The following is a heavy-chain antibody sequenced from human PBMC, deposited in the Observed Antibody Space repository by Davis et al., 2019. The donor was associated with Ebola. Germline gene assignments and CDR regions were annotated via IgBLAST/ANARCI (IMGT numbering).Heavy chain of an antibody. CDR3: ASLANIAALDY. J-gene: IGHJ4*02. Sequence: GESLKISCAASGFTFSSYGMHWVRQAPGKGLEWVAVIWYDGSNKYYADSVKGRFTISRDNSKNTLYLQMNSLRAEDTAMYYCASLANIAALDYWGQGTLVTVSS. CDR2: IWYDGSNK. CDR1: GFTFSSYG. V-gene: IGHV3-33*01. D-gene: IGHD6-13*01.